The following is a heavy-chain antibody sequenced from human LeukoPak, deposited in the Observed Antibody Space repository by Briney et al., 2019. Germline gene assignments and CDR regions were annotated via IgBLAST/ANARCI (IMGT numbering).Heavy chain of an antibody. J-gene: IGHJ4*02. CDR1: GFTLCSFW. CDR2: INPGGSER. Sequence: GGSLRLSCAASGFTLCSFWMSWVRQAPGKGLGWVANINPGGSERNYVDSVKGRFIISRDNARNSLYLEMNSLTAEDTAVYYCARDLVGASHYWGQGTLLTVLS. V-gene: IGHV3-7*01. D-gene: IGHD1-26*01. CDR3: ARDLVGASHY.